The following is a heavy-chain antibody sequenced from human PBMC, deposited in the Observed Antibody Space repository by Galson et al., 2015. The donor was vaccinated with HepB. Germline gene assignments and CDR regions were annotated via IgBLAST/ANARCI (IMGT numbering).Heavy chain of an antibody. CDR2: IRSKANSYAT. J-gene: IGHJ4*02. D-gene: IGHD6-13*01. Sequence: SLRLSCAASGFTFSGSAMHWVRQASGKGLEWVGRIRSKANSYATAYAASVKGRFTISRDDSKNTAYLQMNSLKTEDTAVYYCTRRVDSISWDFDYWGQGTLVTVSS. CDR1: GFTFSGSA. V-gene: IGHV3-73*01. CDR3: TRRVDSISWDFDY.